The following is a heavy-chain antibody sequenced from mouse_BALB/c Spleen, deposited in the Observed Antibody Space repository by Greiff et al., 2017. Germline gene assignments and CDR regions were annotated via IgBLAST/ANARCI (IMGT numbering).Heavy chain of an antibody. J-gene: IGHJ2*01. V-gene: IGHV5-6-5*01. CDR2: ISSGGST. CDR3: ERGPFYYFDY. Sequence: EVKLMESGGGLVKPGGSLKLSCAASGFTFSSYAMSWVRQTPEKRLEWVASISSGGSTYYPDSVKGRFTISRDNARNILYLQMSSLRSEDTAMYYWERGPFYYFDYWGQGTTLTVSA. CDR1: GFTFSSYA.